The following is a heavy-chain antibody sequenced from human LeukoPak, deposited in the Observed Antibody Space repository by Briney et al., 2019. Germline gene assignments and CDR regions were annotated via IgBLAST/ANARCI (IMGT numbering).Heavy chain of an antibody. CDR3: ARVGTAPYYYYGMDV. CDR1: GGSISSYY. V-gene: IGHV4-4*07. Sequence: AASLSLTCTVSGGSISSYYWSWIRQPAGKGLEWIARIYTSGSTNYNPSLKSRVTMSVDTSKNQFSLKLSSVTAADTAVYYCARVGTAPYYYYGMDVWGQGTTVTVSS. J-gene: IGHJ6*02. D-gene: IGHD5-18*01. CDR2: IYTSGST.